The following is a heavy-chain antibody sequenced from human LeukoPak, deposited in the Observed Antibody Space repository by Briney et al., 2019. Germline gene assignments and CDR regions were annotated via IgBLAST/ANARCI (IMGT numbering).Heavy chain of an antibody. CDR2: ISFDGSAK. CDR3: AKDRVTAAGYYFDY. J-gene: IGHJ4*02. D-gene: IGHD6-13*01. CDR1: RFTFSNYG. V-gene: IGHV3-30*18. Sequence: PGGSLRLSCAASRFTFSNYGMHWVRQAPGKGLEWVSVISFDGSAKYYADSVKGRFTISRDNSKNTLYLQMTSLRAEDTAVYYCAKDRVTAAGYYFDYWGQGTLVTVSS.